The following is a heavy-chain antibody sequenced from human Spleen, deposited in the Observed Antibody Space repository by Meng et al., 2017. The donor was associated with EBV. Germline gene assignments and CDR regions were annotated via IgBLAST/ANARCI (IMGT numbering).Heavy chain of an antibody. J-gene: IGHJ4*02. Sequence: EVQVKESGGGLVQPGGSLRLSCVGSGISAYWVHWVRQVPGKGLVWVSRINEDGSIVNYADSVKGRFTISRDNAKNTLYLQMNSLRAEDTAVYYCARGGTNYYGSGTYGGWGQGTLVTVSS. CDR1: GISAYW. V-gene: IGHV3-74*01. CDR2: INEDGSIV. CDR3: ARGGTNYYGSGTYGG. D-gene: IGHD3-10*01.